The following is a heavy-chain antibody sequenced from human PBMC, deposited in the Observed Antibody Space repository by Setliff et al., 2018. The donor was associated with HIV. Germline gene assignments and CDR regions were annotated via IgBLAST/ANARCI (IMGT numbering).Heavy chain of an antibody. CDR2: INANTGNP. CDR1: GYVFTTYV. D-gene: IGHD3-10*01. V-gene: IGHV7-4-1*02. J-gene: IGHJ5*02. Sequence: ASVKVSCKASGYVFTTYVINWVRQAPGRGLELMGWINANTGNPRHAPGFTGRFVFSLDTSATTAHLQINGLKTDDTAVYYCARDYNYASGTYNWFDPWGQGTLVTVSS. CDR3: ARDYNYASGTYNWFDP.